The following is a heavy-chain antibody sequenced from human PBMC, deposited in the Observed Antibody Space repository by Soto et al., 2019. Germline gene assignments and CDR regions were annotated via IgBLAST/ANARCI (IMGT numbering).Heavy chain of an antibody. CDR1: GPSITSYY. V-gene: IGHV4-59*01. CDR3: ARYDFVAYYFDL. Sequence: SETLSLTCSVSGPSITSYYWSWIRRPPGEGLEWIGYMIYRGTANYNPSLKSRVTISVDTSKNQFSLNLSSVSTADTAMYFCARYDFVAYYFDLWGPGTLVTVSS. CDR2: MIYRGTA. D-gene: IGHD3-3*01. J-gene: IGHJ4*02.